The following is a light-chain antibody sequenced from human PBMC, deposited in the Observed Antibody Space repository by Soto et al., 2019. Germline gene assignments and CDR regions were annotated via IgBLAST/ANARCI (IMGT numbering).Light chain of an antibody. CDR2: SNN. J-gene: IGLJ2*01. V-gene: IGLV1-44*01. CDR1: SSNIGSNA. CDR3: AAWDDSLSGVV. Sequence: QSVLTQPPSASGTPGQRVTISCSGSSSNIGSNAVTWYHQLPGTAPTLLIYSNNRRPSGVPDRFSGSKSGTSASLAISGLQSEDEADYYCAAWDDSLSGVVFGGGTKLTVL.